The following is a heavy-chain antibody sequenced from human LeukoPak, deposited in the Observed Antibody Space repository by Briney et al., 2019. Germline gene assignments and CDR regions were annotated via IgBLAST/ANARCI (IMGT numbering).Heavy chain of an antibody. CDR3: ARGVEWLSVPTDAFDI. CDR2: IIPIFGTA. Sequence: SVKVSCKASGGTFSSYAISWVRQAPGQGLEWMGGIIPIFGTANYAQKFQGRVTITTDESTSTAYMELSSLRSEDTAVYYCARGVEWLSVPTDAFDIWGQGTMVTVSS. V-gene: IGHV1-69*05. D-gene: IGHD3-3*01. CDR1: GGTFSSYA. J-gene: IGHJ3*02.